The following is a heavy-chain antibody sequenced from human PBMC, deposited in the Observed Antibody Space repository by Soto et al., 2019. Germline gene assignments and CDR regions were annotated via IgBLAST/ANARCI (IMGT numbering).Heavy chain of an antibody. CDR3: ARDIGFDYVN. CDR2: IKEDGNEI. V-gene: IGHV3-7*01. J-gene: IGHJ4*02. D-gene: IGHD3-16*01. CDR1: GFNVMSYW. Sequence: GGSLRLSCAVSGFNVMSYWMSWVRQAPGKGLEWVASIKEDGNEIYYLQSVRGRFSISRDSAGNALHLTMNYLSAEDTGVYFCARDIGFDYVNWGQGTLVTVSS.